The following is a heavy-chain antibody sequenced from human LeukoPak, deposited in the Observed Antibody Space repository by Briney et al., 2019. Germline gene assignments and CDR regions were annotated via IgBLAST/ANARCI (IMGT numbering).Heavy chain of an antibody. V-gene: IGHV3-48*01. CDR3: TWGGSGYYAY. D-gene: IGHD3-3*01. J-gene: IGHJ4*02. Sequence: GGSLRLSCAASGFTFSSYSMNWVRQAPGKGLEWVSYISSSSSTIYYADSVKGRFTISRDNAKNSLYLQMNSLRADDTAVYFCTWGGSGYYAYWGQGMLVTVSS. CDR1: GFTFSSYS. CDR2: ISSSSSTI.